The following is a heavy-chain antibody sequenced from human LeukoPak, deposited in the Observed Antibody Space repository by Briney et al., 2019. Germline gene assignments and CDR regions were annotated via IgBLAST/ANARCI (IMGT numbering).Heavy chain of an antibody. V-gene: IGHV3-74*01. D-gene: IGHD1-14*01. CDR2: NSSDESST. Sequence: GGSLRLSCAASGLTFSHHWMHWVRQAPGKGLVWVSHNSSDESSTTYADSVKGRFTISRDNRKNTLYLQMNSLRVEDTAMYYCTRNPDGRNWFDPWGQGTLVTVSS. J-gene: IGHJ5*02. CDR1: GLTFSHHW. CDR3: TRNPDGRNWFDP.